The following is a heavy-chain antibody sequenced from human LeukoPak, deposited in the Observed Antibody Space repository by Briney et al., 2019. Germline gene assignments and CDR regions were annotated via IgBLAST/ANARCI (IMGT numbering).Heavy chain of an antibody. CDR1: GFTFSSYA. V-gene: IGHV3-23*01. D-gene: IGHD4-17*01. Sequence: PAESLTLSCAASGFTFSSYAMSWVRQAPGKGLEWVSAISGSGASTYYADSVKGRFTISRDNSKNTLYLQMNRLGAEDTAVYYCARGTLPGNYGDYGGFDPWGQGTLVTVSS. CDR2: ISGSGAST. J-gene: IGHJ5*02. CDR3: ARGTLPGNYGDYGGFDP.